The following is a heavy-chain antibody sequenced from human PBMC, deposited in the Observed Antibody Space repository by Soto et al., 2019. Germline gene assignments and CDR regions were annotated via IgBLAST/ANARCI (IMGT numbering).Heavy chain of an antibody. V-gene: IGHV4-59*01. Sequence: QVQLQESGPGLVKPSETLSLTCAVSGDSISSYYCMWIRQPPGTGLESIGYLYYGRSANYNPSLKSRVTMSVDTSTNQCSLTRSSMTAADTAVYYCALRSMAVVPEYWGQGTLVTVSS. J-gene: IGHJ4*02. CDR2: LYYGRSA. D-gene: IGHD3-22*01. CDR1: GDSISSYY. CDR3: ALRSMAVVPEY.